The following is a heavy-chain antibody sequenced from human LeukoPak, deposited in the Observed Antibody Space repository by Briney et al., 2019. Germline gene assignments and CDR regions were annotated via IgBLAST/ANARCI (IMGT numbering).Heavy chain of an antibody. CDR3: ARDQGLLVVAGRFGY. CDR1: GFTFSSYS. Sequence: GGSLRLSCAASGFTFSSYSMNWVRQAPGKGLEWVSSISSSNSYIYNADSVKGRSTISRDNAKNPLYLQMNSLRAEDTAVYYCARDQGLLVVAGRFGYWGQGTLVTVSS. CDR2: ISSSNSYI. V-gene: IGHV3-21*01. D-gene: IGHD6-19*01. J-gene: IGHJ4*02.